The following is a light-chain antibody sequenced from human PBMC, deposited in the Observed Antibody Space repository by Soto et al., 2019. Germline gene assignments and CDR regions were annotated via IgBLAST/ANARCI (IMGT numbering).Light chain of an antibody. V-gene: IGKV3-11*01. J-gene: IGKJ4*01. CDR2: DAS. Sequence: EVVLTQSPATLSLSPGEGATLSCRASQSVSSYLAWYQQKPDQAPRLLIYDASNRATGIPARFSGSGSGTDFSLTISSLEPEDFAVYSCQQRSTWPPAFGGGAKVEIK. CDR1: QSVSSY. CDR3: QQRSTWPPA.